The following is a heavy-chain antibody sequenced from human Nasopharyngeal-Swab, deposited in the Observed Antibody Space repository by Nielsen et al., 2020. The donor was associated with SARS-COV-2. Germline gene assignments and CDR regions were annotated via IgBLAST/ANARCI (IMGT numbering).Heavy chain of an antibody. CDR2: IIPIFGTP. J-gene: IGHJ4*02. Sequence: WVRQAPGQGLEWMGGIIPIFGTPNYAQKFQGRVTITADESTSTAYMELSSLRSEDTAVYYCASPFRYCSGGSCYAGYFDYWGQGTLVTVSS. CDR3: ASPFRYCSGGSCYAGYFDY. V-gene: IGHV1-69*01. D-gene: IGHD2-15*01.